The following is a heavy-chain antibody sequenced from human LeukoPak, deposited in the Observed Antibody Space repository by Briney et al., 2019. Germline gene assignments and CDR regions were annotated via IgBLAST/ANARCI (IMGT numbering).Heavy chain of an antibody. J-gene: IGHJ4*02. CDR3: ARHHSSSWYGQVDTDMVTFDY. Sequence: GESLKISCKGSGYSFTSYWIGWVRQMRGKGLDWMGIIYPGDSDTRYSPSFQGSVNISADKSISTAYLQWSSLKASDTAMYSCARHHSSSWYGQVDTDMVTFDYWGQGTLVTVSS. V-gene: IGHV5-51*01. CDR1: GYSFTSYW. CDR2: IYPGDSDT. D-gene: IGHD5-18*01.